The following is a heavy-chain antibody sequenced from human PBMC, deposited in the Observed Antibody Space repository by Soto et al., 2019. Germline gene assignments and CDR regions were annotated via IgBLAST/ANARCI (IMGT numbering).Heavy chain of an antibody. CDR1: GYSFTSYC. J-gene: IGHJ5*02. D-gene: IGHD4-17*01. V-gene: IGHV5-51*01. CDR3: ARSNGDYYAGGNWFDP. CDR2: IYPGDSDT. Sequence: VESLKISCKGSGYSFTSYCIGWVRQMPGKGLEWMGIIYPGDSDTRYSPSFQGQVTISADKSISTAYLQWSSLKASDTAMYYCARSNGDYYAGGNWFDPWGQGTLVTVS.